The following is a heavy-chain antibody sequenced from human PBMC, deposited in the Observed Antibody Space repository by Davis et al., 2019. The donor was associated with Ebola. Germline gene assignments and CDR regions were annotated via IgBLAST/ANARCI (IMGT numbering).Heavy chain of an antibody. Sequence: GESLKISCAASGFTFSSYAMSWVRQAPGKGLEWVSYITGGSVTIYYADSVKGRFTVSRDNAKNSLYLQMNSLRDEDTAVYYCARSDYTSGNSYGMDVWGQGTTVTVSS. CDR3: ARSDYTSGNSYGMDV. V-gene: IGHV3-48*02. CDR1: GFTFSSYA. J-gene: IGHJ6*02. D-gene: IGHD3-10*01. CDR2: ITGGSVTI.